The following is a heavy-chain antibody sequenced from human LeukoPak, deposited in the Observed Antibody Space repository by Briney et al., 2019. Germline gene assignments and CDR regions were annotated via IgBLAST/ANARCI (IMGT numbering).Heavy chain of an antibody. Sequence: GGSLRLSCAASGFTFDDYAMHWVRQAPGKGLEWGSGISWNSGSIGYADSVKGRFTISRDNAKNSLYLQMNSLRAEDTALYYCAKDIGYYYGMDVWGQGTTVTVSS. J-gene: IGHJ6*02. CDR2: ISWNSGSI. V-gene: IGHV3-9*01. CDR3: AKDIGYYYGMDV. CDR1: GFTFDDYA.